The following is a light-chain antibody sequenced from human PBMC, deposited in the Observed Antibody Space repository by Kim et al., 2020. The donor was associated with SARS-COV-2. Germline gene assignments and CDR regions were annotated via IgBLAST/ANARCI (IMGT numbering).Light chain of an antibody. CDR1: QSLQYYDGNTY. CDR2: KVS. V-gene: IGKV2-30*01. CDR3: MQGLHLPVT. J-gene: IGKJ4*01. Sequence: DVVLTQSPPSLPVGLGQPASISCRSGQSLQYYDGNTYLNWFHQRPGQSPRLLIYKVSERASGVSDRFSGSGSDTDFTLKISRVEADDVGFFYCMQGLHLPVTFGGGTKVDIK.